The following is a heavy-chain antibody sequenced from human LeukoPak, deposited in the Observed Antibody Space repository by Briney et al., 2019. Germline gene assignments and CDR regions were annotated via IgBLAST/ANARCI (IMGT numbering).Heavy chain of an antibody. Sequence: PSQTLSLTCTVSGGSINNGGYYWSWIRQHPGKGLEWIGYIYYSGSSYYNPSLGSRVTISVDTSKNHFSLKLSSVTAADTAVYYCARERIATTVTIDYWGQGTLVTVSS. J-gene: IGHJ4*02. V-gene: IGHV4-31*03. CDR2: IYYSGSS. CDR3: ARERIATTVTIDY. CDR1: GGSINNGGYY. D-gene: IGHD4-17*01.